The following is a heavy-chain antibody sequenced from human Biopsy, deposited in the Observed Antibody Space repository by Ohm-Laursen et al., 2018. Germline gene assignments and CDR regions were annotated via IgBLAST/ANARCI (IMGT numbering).Heavy chain of an antibody. V-gene: IGHV3-21*01. CDR3: ARDSSRRAREGGMDV. J-gene: IGHJ6*02. CDR1: GFIFSYYE. Sequence: SLRLSCAASGFIFSYYEMNWFRQAPGKGLEWISYISETSSHIYDADSVRGRFTVARDIAKNSLYLQLNSPRVEDTAVYYCARDSSRRAREGGMDVWGQGTTVTVSS. D-gene: IGHD6-6*01. CDR2: ISETSSHI.